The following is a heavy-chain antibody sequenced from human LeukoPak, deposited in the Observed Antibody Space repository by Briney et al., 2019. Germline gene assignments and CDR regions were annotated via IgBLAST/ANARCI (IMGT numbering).Heavy chain of an antibody. CDR2: MYAGGTT. J-gene: IGHJ4*02. D-gene: IGHD2-15*01. V-gene: IGHV4-4*07. CDR3: ARFCSGGSCPPS. Sequence: PSETLSLTCTVSDASISSYYWSWIRQPAGKGLEWIGRMYAGGTTNYNPSLKSRVTMSVDTSKNQFSLKLSSVTAADTAVYYCARFCSGGSCPPSWGQGTLVTVSS. CDR1: DASISSYY.